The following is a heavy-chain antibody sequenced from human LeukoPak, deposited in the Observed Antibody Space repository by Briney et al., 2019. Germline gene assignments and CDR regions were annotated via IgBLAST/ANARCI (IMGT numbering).Heavy chain of an antibody. CDR1: GYSITSGYY. CDR3: ARHSRRCSSTTCYTGAFDI. Sequence: PSETLSLTCTISGYSITSGYYWGWIRQLPGKGLECIGSVYHSGDTYYNPSLKSRVTISVDTSENQFSLKLTSVTAADTALYFCARHSRRCSSTTCYTGAFDIWGPGTVVTVSS. CDR2: VYHSGDT. J-gene: IGHJ3*02. V-gene: IGHV4-38-2*02. D-gene: IGHD2-2*02.